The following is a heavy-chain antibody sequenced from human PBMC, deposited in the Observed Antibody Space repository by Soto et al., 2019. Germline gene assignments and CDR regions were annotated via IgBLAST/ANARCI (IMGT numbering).Heavy chain of an antibody. Sequence: PGGSLRLSCAASGFTFSSYWMHWVRQAPGKGLVWVSRINSDGSSTSYADSVKGRFTISRDNAKNTLYLQMNSLRAEDTAVYYCARDPSSSSWYGYYDSSGILDYWGQGTLVTVSS. CDR3: ARDPSSSSWYGYYDSSGILDY. CDR2: INSDGSST. J-gene: IGHJ4*02. V-gene: IGHV3-74*01. CDR1: GFTFSSYW. D-gene: IGHD3-22*01.